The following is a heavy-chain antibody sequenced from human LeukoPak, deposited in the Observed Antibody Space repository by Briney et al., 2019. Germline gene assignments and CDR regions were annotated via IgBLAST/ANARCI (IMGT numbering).Heavy chain of an antibody. CDR2: IYYSGSH. J-gene: IGHJ6*03. CDR1: SGFISSYY. V-gene: IGHV4-59*01. Sequence: SETLSLTCTLSSGFISSYYGSWVRHPPGKGLEWIGYIYYSGSHNYNPSLKSRVTIPVDTSKDQFSLKRGSVTAAGPAGYYCGGSYYSNYYYMDVWGKGTTVPIS. CDR3: GGSYYSNYYYMDV. D-gene: IGHD4-11*01.